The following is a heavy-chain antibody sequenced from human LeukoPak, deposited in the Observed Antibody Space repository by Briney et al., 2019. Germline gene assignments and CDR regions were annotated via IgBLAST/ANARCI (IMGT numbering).Heavy chain of an antibody. Sequence: GASVKVSCTASGYAFTTYAIHWVRQAPGQRLEWMGRINPGNSATKYSQKFQDRVTITRDTSATTAYTELSSLRSEDTAIYYCARGGGYYYDSSGYSHFDYWGQGTLVTVSS. CDR2: INPGNSAT. D-gene: IGHD3-22*01. CDR3: ARGGGYYYDSSGYSHFDY. V-gene: IGHV1-3*01. CDR1: GYAFTTYA. J-gene: IGHJ4*02.